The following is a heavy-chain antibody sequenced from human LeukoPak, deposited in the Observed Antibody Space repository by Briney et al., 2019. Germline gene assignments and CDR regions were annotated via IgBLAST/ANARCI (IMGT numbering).Heavy chain of an antibody. J-gene: IGHJ5*02. V-gene: IGHV1-69*01. CDR3: ARTGHLELQNWFDP. CDR1: GGTFTSHA. D-gene: IGHD1-1*01. Sequence: SVKVSCKASGGTFTSHAISWVRQAPGQGLGWMGGVIPIFGSANYAEKFQGRVTIVADDSTSTVYMDLSSLRPDDTAVYYCARTGHLELQNWFDPWGQGTLVIVSS. CDR2: VIPIFGSA.